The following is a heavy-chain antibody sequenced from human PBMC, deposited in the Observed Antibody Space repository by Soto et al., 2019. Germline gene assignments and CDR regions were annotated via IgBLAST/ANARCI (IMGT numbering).Heavy chain of an antibody. CDR3: ARGWAVVYALYYDIPSDY. J-gene: IGHJ4*02. V-gene: IGHV3-30-3*01. Sequence: GGSLRLSCAASGFTFSSYAMHWVRQAPGKGLEWVAVISYDGSNKYYADSVKGRFTISRDNSKNTLYLQMNSLRAEDTAVYYCARGWAVVYALYYDIPSDYWGQGTLVTVSS. CDR2: ISYDGSNK. CDR1: GFTFSSYA. D-gene: IGHD3-9*01.